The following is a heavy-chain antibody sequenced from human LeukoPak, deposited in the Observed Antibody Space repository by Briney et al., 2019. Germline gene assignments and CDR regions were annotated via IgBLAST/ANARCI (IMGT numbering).Heavy chain of an antibody. V-gene: IGHV1-8*01. D-gene: IGHD3-3*01. CDR3: ARGTRGTIFGVVMDYYYMDV. J-gene: IGHJ6*03. Sequence: ASVKVSCKASGYTFTSYDINWVRQATGQGLEWMGWMNPNSGNTGYAQKFQGRVTMTRNTSISTAYMELSSLRSEDTAVYYCARGTRGTIFGVVMDYYYMDVWGKGTTVTVSS. CDR2: MNPNSGNT. CDR1: GYTFTSYD.